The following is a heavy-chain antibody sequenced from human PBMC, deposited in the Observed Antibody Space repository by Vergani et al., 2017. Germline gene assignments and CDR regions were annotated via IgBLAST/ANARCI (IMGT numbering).Heavy chain of an antibody. Sequence: QVQLVESGGGVVQRGGSLRLSCATSGFTLSNYDMQWIRQGPGKGLEFVAFLQFDGSNQYYADSVKGRFTLCRDFSKNTLYLQMNSLRTDDTATYYCAKHFRGWGIDYWGQGTQVIVSS. CDR1: GFTLSNYD. D-gene: IGHD3-16*01. CDR3: AKHFRGWGIDY. CDR2: LQFDGSNQ. V-gene: IGHV3-30*02. J-gene: IGHJ4*02.